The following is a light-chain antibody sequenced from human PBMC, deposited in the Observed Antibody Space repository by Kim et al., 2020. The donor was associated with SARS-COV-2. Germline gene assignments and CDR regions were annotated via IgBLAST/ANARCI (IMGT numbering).Light chain of an antibody. V-gene: IGLV1-51*01. CDR3: ATWDSSLGAGV. CDR2: DNY. J-gene: IGLJ2*01. CDR1: NYNIGNNY. Sequence: GQKVTISCSGSNYNIGNNYVSWYQQLPGTAPKLLIYDNYKRPSGIPDRFSGSKSGTSATLGITGLQTGDEADYYCATWDSSLGAGVFGGGTKLTVL.